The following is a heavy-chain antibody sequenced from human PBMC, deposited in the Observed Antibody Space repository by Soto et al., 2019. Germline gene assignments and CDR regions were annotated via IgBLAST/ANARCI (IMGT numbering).Heavy chain of an antibody. D-gene: IGHD6-19*01. J-gene: IGHJ6*02. V-gene: IGHV3-64D*08. CDR3: VKDSQGWYSNHNYYYYGMDV. Sequence: GGSLRLSCSASGFTFSSYAMHWVRQAPGKGLEYVSAISSNGGSTYYADSVKGRFTISRDNSKNTLYLQMSSLRAEDTAVYYCVKDSQGWYSNHNYYYYGMDVWGQGTTVTVSS. CDR2: ISSNGGST. CDR1: GFTFSSYA.